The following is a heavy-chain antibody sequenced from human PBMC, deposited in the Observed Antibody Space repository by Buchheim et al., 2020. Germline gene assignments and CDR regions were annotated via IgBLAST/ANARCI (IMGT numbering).Heavy chain of an antibody. Sequence: QVQLQLWGAGLLKPSETLSLTCAVYGGSFSGYYWSWIRQPPGKGLEWIGEINHSGSTNYNPSLKSRVTISVDTSKNQFSLKLSSVTAADTAVYYCARRRITMVRGVIKSNWFDPWGQGTL. CDR1: GGSFSGYY. CDR2: INHSGST. V-gene: IGHV4-34*01. J-gene: IGHJ5*02. CDR3: ARRRITMVRGVIKSNWFDP. D-gene: IGHD3-10*01.